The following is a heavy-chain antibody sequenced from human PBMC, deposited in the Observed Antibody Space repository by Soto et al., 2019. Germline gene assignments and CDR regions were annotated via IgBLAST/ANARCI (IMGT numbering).Heavy chain of an antibody. CDR1: GFTFSSYS. CDR2: ISSSSSYI. D-gene: IGHD3-22*01. J-gene: IGHJ4*02. V-gene: IGHV3-21*01. Sequence: GGSLRLSCAASGFTFSSYSMNWVRQAPGKGLGWVSSISSSSSYIYYADSVKGRFTISRDNAKNSLYLQMNSLRAEDTAVYYCARDTYDSSGYYCPFDYWGQGTLVTVSS. CDR3: ARDTYDSSGYYCPFDY.